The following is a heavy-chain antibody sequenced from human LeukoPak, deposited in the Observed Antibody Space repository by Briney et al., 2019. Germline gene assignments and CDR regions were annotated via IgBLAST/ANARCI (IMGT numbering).Heavy chain of an antibody. CDR2: IRYDGSNK. CDR3: AKGKLRFLEWCFDY. J-gene: IGHJ4*02. D-gene: IGHD3-3*01. Sequence: GGSLRLSCAASGFTFSSYGMHWVRQAPGKGLEWVAFIRYDGSNKYYADSVKGRFTISRDNSKNTLYLQMNSLRAEDTAVYYCAKGKLRFLEWCFDYWGQGTLVTVSS. V-gene: IGHV3-30*02. CDR1: GFTFSSYG.